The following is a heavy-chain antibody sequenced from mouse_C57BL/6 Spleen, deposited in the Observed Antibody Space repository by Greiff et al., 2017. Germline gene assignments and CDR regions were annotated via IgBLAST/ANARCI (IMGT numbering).Heavy chain of an antibody. CDR2: IWTGGGT. CDR3: ARIYDYDDYWYFDV. J-gene: IGHJ1*03. D-gene: IGHD2-4*01. Sequence: QVQLQQSGPGLVAPSQSLSITCTVSGFSLTSYAISWVRQPPGKGLEWLGVIWTGGGTNYNSALKSRLSISKDNSKSQVFLKMNSLQTDDTARYYCARIYDYDDYWYFDVWGTGTTVTVSS. V-gene: IGHV2-9-1*01. CDR1: GFSLTSYA.